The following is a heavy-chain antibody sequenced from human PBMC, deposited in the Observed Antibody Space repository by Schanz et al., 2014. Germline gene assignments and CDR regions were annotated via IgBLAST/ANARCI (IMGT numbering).Heavy chain of an antibody. Sequence: EVYLVESGGDLVQPGKSLRLSCAASGFTFDDFGMHWVRQAPGKALEWVSGISWNSVSIGYADSVKGRFTISRDNAKNSLYLQMNSLRAEDTAVYYCARSYSSGWYPYYYGMDVWGQGTTVTVSS. CDR2: ISWNSVSI. V-gene: IGHV3-9*01. CDR1: GFTFDDFG. D-gene: IGHD6-19*01. J-gene: IGHJ6*02. CDR3: ARSYSSGWYPYYYGMDV.